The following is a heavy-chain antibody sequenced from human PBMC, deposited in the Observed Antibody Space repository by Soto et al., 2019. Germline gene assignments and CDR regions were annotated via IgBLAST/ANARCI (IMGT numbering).Heavy chain of an antibody. J-gene: IGHJ4*02. CDR3: ARGMGGGSGY. Sequence: QVQLVQSGAEVKKPGASVKVSCKASGYTFTSYYMHWVRQAPGQGLEWMGIINPSGGSTSYAQKFQGRVTMTRDTSPGTVYMELGRLRSGDTAVYYCARGMGGGSGYWGQGTLVTVSS. CDR2: INPSGGST. V-gene: IGHV1-46*03. CDR1: GYTFTSYY. D-gene: IGHD3-16*01.